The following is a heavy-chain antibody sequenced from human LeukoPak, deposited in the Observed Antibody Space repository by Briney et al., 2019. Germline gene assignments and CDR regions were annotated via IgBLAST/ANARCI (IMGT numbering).Heavy chain of an antibody. CDR3: VRDRELNY. J-gene: IGHJ4*02. D-gene: IGHD3-10*01. Sequence: PPETLSLTCTVSGGSISSSYWSWIRQPPGKGLEWIGYIYNSGSTNYNPSLKSRVTISVDTSKNQFSLNLGSVTAADTAVYYCVRDRELNYWGQGTLVTVSS. CDR1: GGSISSSY. CDR2: IYNSGST. V-gene: IGHV4-59*01.